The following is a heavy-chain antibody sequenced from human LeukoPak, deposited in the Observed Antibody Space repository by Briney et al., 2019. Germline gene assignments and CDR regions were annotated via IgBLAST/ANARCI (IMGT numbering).Heavy chain of an antibody. V-gene: IGHV3-43*01. Sequence: GGSLRLSCAASGFTFDDYAMHWVRQPPGKGLEWVSLISWEGYTTYYADSVRGRFTISRDNRKNTLHLQINSLRTEDTAFYYCARDSDYGSATNYFDYWGPGTLVSVSS. CDR2: ISWEGYTT. D-gene: IGHD3-10*01. J-gene: IGHJ4*02. CDR1: GFTFDDYA. CDR3: ARDSDYGSATNYFDY.